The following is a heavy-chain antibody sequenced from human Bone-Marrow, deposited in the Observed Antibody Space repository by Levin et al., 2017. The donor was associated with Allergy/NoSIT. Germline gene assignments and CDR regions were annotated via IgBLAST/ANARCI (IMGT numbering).Heavy chain of an antibody. J-gene: IGHJ4*02. D-gene: IGHD3-3*01. CDR2: IKSKTDGGTT. CDR1: GFTFSNAW. V-gene: IGHV3-15*01. CDR3: TRQGAYYDFWSGPSTVFDY. Sequence: GESLKISCAASGFTFSNAWMSWVRQAPGKGLEWVGRIKSKTDGGTTDYAAPMKGRFTISRDDPKNTLYLQMNSLKTEDTAVYYCTRQGAYYDFWSGPSTVFDYWGQGTLVTVSS.